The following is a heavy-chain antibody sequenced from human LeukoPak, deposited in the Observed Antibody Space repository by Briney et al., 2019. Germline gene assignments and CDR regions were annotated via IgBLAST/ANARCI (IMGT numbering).Heavy chain of an antibody. CDR2: ISGYNDDT. J-gene: IGHJ3*01. V-gene: IGHV1-18*01. Sequence: ASVKVSCKASGYTFTSHGISWVRQAPGQGLEYMGWISGYNDDTNYAQRFQGRLTMTKDTSTSTAYMELRSLTSDDTAVYYCAKDSFTTIVVVTNDAFDFWGQGTMVIVFS. D-gene: IGHD3-22*01. CDR1: GYTFTSHG. CDR3: AKDSFTTIVVVTNDAFDF.